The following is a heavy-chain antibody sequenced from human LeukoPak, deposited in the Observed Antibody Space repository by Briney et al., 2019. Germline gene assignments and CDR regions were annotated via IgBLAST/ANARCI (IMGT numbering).Heavy chain of an antibody. Sequence: PSETLSLTCAVYGGSFSGYYWSWIRQPPGKGLEWIGEINHSGSTNYNPSLKSRVTISVDTSKNQFSLKLSSVTAADTAVYYCARERGWGYYYYYMDVWGKGTTVTVSS. CDR3: ARERGWGYYYYYMDV. CDR1: GGSFSGYY. D-gene: IGHD6-19*01. J-gene: IGHJ6*03. V-gene: IGHV4-34*01. CDR2: INHSGST.